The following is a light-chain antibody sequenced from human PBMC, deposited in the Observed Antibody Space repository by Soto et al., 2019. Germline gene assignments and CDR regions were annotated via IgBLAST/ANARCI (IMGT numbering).Light chain of an antibody. CDR1: SGSIASNN. CDR3: HSFDGNDWV. J-gene: IGLJ2*01. Sequence: NFMLTQPHSVSESPGKTVTISCTRSSGSIASNNVQWYRQRPGSAPTTMIYEHTRRPSGVPARFSGSIDTSANSASLTVTGLETEEEADYSCHSFDGNDWVFGGGTKVTVL. CDR2: EHT. V-gene: IGLV6-57*04.